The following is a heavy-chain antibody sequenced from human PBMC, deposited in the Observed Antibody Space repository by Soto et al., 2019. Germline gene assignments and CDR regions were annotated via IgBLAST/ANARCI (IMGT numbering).Heavy chain of an antibody. D-gene: IGHD2-21*01. J-gene: IGHJ3*02. V-gene: IGHV3-7*05. Sequence: GGSLRLSCAASGFSFSDYWMLWVRQAPGKGLEWLATIKQDGSDQHYVDSVRGRFTISRDNAKNSLFLQMNRLRAEDTAIYYCARDLDYNEGGAWLDGYDIWGQGTLVTVSS. CDR1: GFSFSDYW. CDR3: ARDLDYNEGGAWLDGYDI. CDR2: IKQDGSDQ.